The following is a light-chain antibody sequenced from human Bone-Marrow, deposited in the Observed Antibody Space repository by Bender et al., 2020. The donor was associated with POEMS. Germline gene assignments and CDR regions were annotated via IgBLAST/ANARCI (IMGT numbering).Light chain of an antibody. CDR1: SGHSSNA. J-gene: IGLJ3*02. CDR3: QVWDSSRDHWV. CDR2: LNSDGSH. V-gene: IGLV4-69*01. Sequence: QLVLTQSPSASASPGASVKLTCTLSSGHSSNAISWHQQQPDKGPRYLMKLNSDGSHNKGDGIPERFSGSNSGNTATLTISRVEAGDEADYYCQVWDSSRDHWVFGGGTKLTVL.